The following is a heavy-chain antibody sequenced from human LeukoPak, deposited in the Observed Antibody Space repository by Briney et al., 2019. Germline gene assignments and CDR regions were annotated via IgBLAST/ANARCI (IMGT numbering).Heavy chain of an antibody. Sequence: PSETLSLTCAVYGGSFSGYYWSWIRQPPGKGLEWIGEINHSGSTNYNPSLKSRVTISVDTSKNQLSLKLSSATAADTAVYYCARGAHVLRYFDWSAGVTEYFQHWGQGTLVTVSS. CDR2: INHSGST. D-gene: IGHD3-9*01. J-gene: IGHJ1*01. V-gene: IGHV4-34*01. CDR1: GGSFSGYY. CDR3: ARGAHVLRYFDWSAGVTEYFQH.